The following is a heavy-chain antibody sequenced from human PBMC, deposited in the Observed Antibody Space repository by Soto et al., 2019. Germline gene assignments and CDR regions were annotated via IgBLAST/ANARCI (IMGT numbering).Heavy chain of an antibody. CDR3: ARDQVRGVAATYYYYGMDV. J-gene: IGHJ6*02. D-gene: IGHD2-15*01. CDR1: GFTFSSYS. Sequence: AGGSLRLSCAASGFTFSSYSMNWVRQAPGKGLEWVSSISSSSSYIYYADSVKGRFTISRDNAKNSLYLQMNSLRAEDTAVYYCARDQVRGVAATYYYYGMDVWGQGTTVTVSS. V-gene: IGHV3-21*01. CDR2: ISSSSSYI.